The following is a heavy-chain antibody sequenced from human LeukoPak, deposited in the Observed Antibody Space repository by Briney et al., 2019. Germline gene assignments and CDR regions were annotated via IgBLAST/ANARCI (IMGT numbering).Heavy chain of an antibody. V-gene: IGHV3-9*03. D-gene: IGHD3-22*01. CDR2: ITWNSGSI. CDR1: GFTFDDYA. Sequence: PGGSLRLSCAASGFTFDDYAMHWARQAPGKGLEWVSSITWNSGSIDYADSVKGRFTISRDNAKNSLYLQMNSLRAEDMALYYCAKGTVSSGYYWVFEYWGQGTPVTVSS. CDR3: AKGTVSSGYYWVFEY. J-gene: IGHJ4*02.